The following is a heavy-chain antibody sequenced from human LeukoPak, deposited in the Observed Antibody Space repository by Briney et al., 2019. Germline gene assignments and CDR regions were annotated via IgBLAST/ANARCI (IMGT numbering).Heavy chain of an antibody. CDR1: GGSISSGGYY. J-gene: IGHJ4*02. CDR2: IYYSGST. CDR3: ASLSCSGGSCYYSGGRDY. D-gene: IGHD2-15*01. V-gene: IGHV4-31*03. Sequence: PSQTLSLTCTVSGGSISSGGYYWSWIRQHPGMGLEWIGYIYYSGSTYYNPSLKSRVTISVDTSKNQFSLKLSSVTAADTAVYYCASLSCSGGSCYYSGGRDYWGQGTLVTVSS.